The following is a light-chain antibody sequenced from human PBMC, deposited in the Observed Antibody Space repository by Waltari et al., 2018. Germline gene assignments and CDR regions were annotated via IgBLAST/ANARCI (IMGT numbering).Light chain of an antibody. CDR3: SSYARSNIVI. CDR2: EVI. CDR1: RSDVGGYNF. Sequence: QSALTQPPSASGSPGQSVTISCTGTRSDVGGYNFVSWYQHHPGKAPKLIIYEVIKRPSGVPDRFSGSKSGNTASLTVSGLQAEDEADYYCSSYARSNIVIFGGGTRLTVL. J-gene: IGLJ2*01. V-gene: IGLV2-8*01.